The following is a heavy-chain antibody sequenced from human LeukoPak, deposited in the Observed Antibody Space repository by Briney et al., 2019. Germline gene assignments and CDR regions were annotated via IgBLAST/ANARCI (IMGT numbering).Heavy chain of an antibody. CDR3: ARVEDYNILTGFDY. V-gene: IGHV3-7*01. CDR1: GFTFSSCW. Sequence: GGSLRLSCAASGFTFSSCWMSWVRQAPGKGLEWVVNIKQDGREKYYVDSVKGRFTISRDNAKNSLYLQMNSLRAEDTAVYYCARVEDYNILTGFDYWGQGTLVTVSS. D-gene: IGHD3-9*01. CDR2: IKQDGREK. J-gene: IGHJ4*02.